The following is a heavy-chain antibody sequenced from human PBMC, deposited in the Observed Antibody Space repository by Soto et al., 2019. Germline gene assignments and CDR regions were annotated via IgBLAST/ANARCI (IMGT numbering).Heavy chain of an antibody. CDR2: ISIRGDYR. D-gene: IGHD4-17*01. V-gene: IGHV3-23*01. CDR1: GFTFSSSG. CDR3: ASHGGFDF. J-gene: IGHJ3*01. Sequence: EGQLLQSGGGLVQPGESLRLSCAASGFTFSSSGMSWVRQAPGKGLEWVSSISIRGDYRYYADSVKGRFTISRDNSKNTLYLQMSSLTAEDTALYYCASHGGFDFRCQGKMVAVSS.